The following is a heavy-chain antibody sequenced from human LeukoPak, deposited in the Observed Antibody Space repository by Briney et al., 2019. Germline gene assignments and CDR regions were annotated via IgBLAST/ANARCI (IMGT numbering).Heavy chain of an antibody. CDR1: GGSFSGYY. CDR2: IYYSGST. V-gene: IGHV4-34*01. CDR3: ARAPSGCGGTCPSDH. D-gene: IGHD2-15*01. J-gene: IGHJ4*02. Sequence: SETLSLTCAVYGGSFSGYYWSWIRQPPGKGLEWIGSIYYSGSTYYNPSLKSRVTMSLDTSRNQVSLKLASVTAADTAVYYCARAPSGCGGTCPSDHWGPGTQATVSS.